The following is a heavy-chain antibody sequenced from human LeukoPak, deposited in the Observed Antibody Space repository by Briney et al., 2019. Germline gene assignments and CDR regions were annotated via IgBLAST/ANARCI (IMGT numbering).Heavy chain of an antibody. V-gene: IGHV3-13*01. CDR2: IGTASDT. Sequence: GGSLRLSCAASGFTFSSFDMHWVRQPTGQGLEWVSTIGTASDTYYPGSVEGRFTLSRDNAKNSLYLQMNSLTAGDTAVYYCARGTPRGKYYYMDVWGKGTTVTVSS. J-gene: IGHJ6*03. D-gene: IGHD1-1*01. CDR3: ARGTPRGKYYYMDV. CDR1: GFTFSSFD.